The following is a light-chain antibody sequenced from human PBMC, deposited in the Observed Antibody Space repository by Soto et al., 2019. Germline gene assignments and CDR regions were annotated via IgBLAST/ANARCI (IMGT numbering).Light chain of an antibody. V-gene: IGLV2-14*01. Sequence: AGGQPGWESGSPGQSITISCTGTSSDVGGYNYVSWYQQHPGKAPKLMIYEVSNRPSGVSNRFSGSKSGNTASLTISGLQAEDEADYYCSSYTSSSTFYVFGTGTKVTVL. CDR3: SSYTSSSTFYV. CDR2: EVS. CDR1: SSDVGGYNY. J-gene: IGLJ1*01.